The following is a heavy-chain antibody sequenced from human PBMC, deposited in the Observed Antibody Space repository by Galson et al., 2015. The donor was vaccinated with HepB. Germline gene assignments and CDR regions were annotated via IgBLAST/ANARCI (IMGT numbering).Heavy chain of an antibody. Sequence: SLRLSCAASGFTFSDYYMSWIRQAPGKGLEWVSYISSSSSYTNYVDSVKGRFTISRDNAKNSLYLQMNSLRAEDTAVYYCARAITYGSGSYYSFWGQGTLVTVSS. CDR1: GFTFSDYY. V-gene: IGHV3-11*06. J-gene: IGHJ4*02. D-gene: IGHD3-10*01. CDR3: ARAITYGSGSYYSF. CDR2: ISSSSSYT.